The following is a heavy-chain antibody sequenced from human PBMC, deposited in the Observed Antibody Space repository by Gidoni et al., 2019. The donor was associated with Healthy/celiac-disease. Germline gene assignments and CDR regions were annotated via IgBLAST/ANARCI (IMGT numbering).Heavy chain of an antibody. Sequence: QVQLVESGGGLVQPGRSLRLSCAASEFTFSSYGMHGVRQAPGKGLEWGAFRSYDGSNKYYADSVKGRFTISRDNSKNTLYLQMNSLRAEDTAVYYCAKDRSGWALDYWGQGTLVTVSS. V-gene: IGHV3-30*18. CDR3: AKDRSGWALDY. D-gene: IGHD6-19*01. CDR2: RSYDGSNK. CDR1: EFTFSSYG. J-gene: IGHJ4*02.